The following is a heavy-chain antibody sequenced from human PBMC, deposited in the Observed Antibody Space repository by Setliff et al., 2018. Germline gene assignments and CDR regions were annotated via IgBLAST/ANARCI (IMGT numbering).Heavy chain of an antibody. Sequence: GGSLRLSCAASGFTFNTFWMTWVRQAPGKGLEWVANINPGGSEEYYLDSVKGRFSISGDKSKKTLFLQMKNLRADDTAMYYCRLWVDGLSRDYWGQGTLVTVSS. D-gene: IGHD1-26*01. CDR1: GFTFNTFW. CDR2: INPGGSEE. V-gene: IGHV3-7*03. CDR3: RLWVDGLSRDY. J-gene: IGHJ4*02.